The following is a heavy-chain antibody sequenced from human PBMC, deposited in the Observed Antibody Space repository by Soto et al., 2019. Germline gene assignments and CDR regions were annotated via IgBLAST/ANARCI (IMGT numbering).Heavy chain of an antibody. V-gene: IGHV3-48*03. CDR2: ISSSGSTI. CDR3: ARDQIAVAGTPSDY. CDR1: GFAFSSYE. D-gene: IGHD6-19*01. Sequence: LRLSCAASGFAFSSYEMNWVRQAPGKGLEWVSYISSSGSTIYYADSVKGRFTISRDNAKNSLYLQMNSLRAEDTAVYYCARDQIAVAGTPSDYWGQGTLVTVSS. J-gene: IGHJ4*02.